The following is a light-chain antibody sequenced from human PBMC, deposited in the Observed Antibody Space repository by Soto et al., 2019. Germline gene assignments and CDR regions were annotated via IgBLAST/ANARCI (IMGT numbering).Light chain of an antibody. CDR1: SGDVDAFDY. J-gene: IGLJ1*01. CDR2: EVS. Sequence: QSVLTQPASVSGSPGQSITISCTGTSGDVDAFDYVSWYQQHPGKAPKLMIFEVSDRPSGVSDRFSGSKSGSTASLTISGLQAEDEADYFCSLYTSENTYVFGTGTKVTVL. CDR3: SLYTSENTYV. V-gene: IGLV2-14*01.